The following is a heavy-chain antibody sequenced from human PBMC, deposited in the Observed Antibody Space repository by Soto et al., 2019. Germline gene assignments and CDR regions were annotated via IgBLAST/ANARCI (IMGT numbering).Heavy chain of an antibody. D-gene: IGHD3-10*01. J-gene: IGHJ2*01. Sequence: QVHLQQWGAGLLKPSETLSLTCGVDGGSFSGYHWTWIRQSPGKGLEWIGEINHSGRDNYHPSLNGRLSMPVDSFKKHFALRLTSVTAADTAIFYCARRLRRGIGFGEYKGLDIWCLGTLVTVSS. CDR2: INHSGRD. V-gene: IGHV4-34*01. CDR1: GGSFSGYH. CDR3: ARRLRRGIGFGEYKGLDI.